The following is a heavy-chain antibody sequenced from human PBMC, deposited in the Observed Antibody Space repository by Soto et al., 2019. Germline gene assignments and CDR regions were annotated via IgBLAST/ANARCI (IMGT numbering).Heavy chain of an antibody. J-gene: IGHJ4*02. V-gene: IGHV3-23*01. CDR3: AKDMGLWFGELLSFDY. Sequence: EVQLLESGGGLVQPGGSLRLPCAASGFTFSSYAMSWVRQAPGKGLEWVSAISGSGGSTYYADSVKGRFTISRDNSKNTLYLQMNSLRAEDTAVYYCAKDMGLWFGELLSFDYWGQGTLVTVSS. D-gene: IGHD3-10*01. CDR2: ISGSGGST. CDR1: GFTFSSYA.